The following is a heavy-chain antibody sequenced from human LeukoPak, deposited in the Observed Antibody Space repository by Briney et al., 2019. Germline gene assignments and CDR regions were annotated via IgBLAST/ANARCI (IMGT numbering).Heavy chain of an antibody. V-gene: IGHV3-7*04. CDR3: TTENWYVFEN. Sequence: PGGSLRLSCAASGFPFSSYWMAWVRQALGKGLEWVATITLDGSDSYYVDSVKGRFTVSRDNAKNSLYLQMNSLRVEDTAVFYCTTENWYVFENWGQGSLVTVSS. CDR1: GFPFSSYW. J-gene: IGHJ4*02. D-gene: IGHD1-1*01. CDR2: ITLDGSDS.